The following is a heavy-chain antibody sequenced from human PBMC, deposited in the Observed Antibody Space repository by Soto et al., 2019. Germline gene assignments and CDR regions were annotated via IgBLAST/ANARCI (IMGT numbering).Heavy chain of an antibody. CDR3: ARGGGNGDGFDV. J-gene: IGHJ3*01. CDR1: GYSISSSNW. CDR2: IHYSGTT. Sequence: QVQLQESGPRLVKPSDTLSLTCAVSGYSISSSNWWGWIRQPPGKGLEWIGYIHYSGTTYDNPSPXSXXTLSVDTSQNKFTLEPSYVTAVDPALYYCARGGGNGDGFDVWGQGTLVTVSS. D-gene: IGHD2-15*01. V-gene: IGHV4-28*03.